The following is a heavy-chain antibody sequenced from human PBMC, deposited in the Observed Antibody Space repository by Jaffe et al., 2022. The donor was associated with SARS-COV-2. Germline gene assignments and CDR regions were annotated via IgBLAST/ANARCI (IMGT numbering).Heavy chain of an antibody. Sequence: QLQLQESGPGLVKPSETLSLTCTVSGGSISSSSYYWGWIRQPPGKGLEWIGSIYYSGSTYYNPSLKSRVTISVDTSKNQFSLKLSSVTAADTAVYYCARQGVDIVSYFDYWGQGTLVTVSS. D-gene: IGHD5-12*01. J-gene: IGHJ4*02. CDR2: IYYSGST. CDR1: GGSISSSSYY. V-gene: IGHV4-39*01. CDR3: ARQGVDIVSYFDY.